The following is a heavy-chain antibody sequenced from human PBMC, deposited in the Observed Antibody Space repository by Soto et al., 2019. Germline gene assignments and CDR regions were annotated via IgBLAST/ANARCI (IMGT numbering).Heavy chain of an antibody. D-gene: IGHD2-2*01. CDR2: IYPGDSDT. Sequence: GESLKISCKGSGYSFTSYWIGWVRQMPGKGLGWMGIIYPGDSDTRYSPSFQGQVTISADKSISTAYLQWSSLKASDTAMYYCARQTTPQYCSSTSCYDWSWFDPWGQGTLVTV. J-gene: IGHJ5*02. CDR1: GYSFTSYW. V-gene: IGHV5-51*01. CDR3: ARQTTPQYCSSTSCYDWSWFDP.